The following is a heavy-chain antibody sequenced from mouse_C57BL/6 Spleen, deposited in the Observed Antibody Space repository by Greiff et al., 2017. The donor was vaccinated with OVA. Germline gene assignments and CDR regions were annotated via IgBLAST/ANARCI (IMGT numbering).Heavy chain of an antibody. CDR3: TAGGLRRAWFAY. CDR1: GFNIKDYY. Sequence: EVQLQQSGAELVRPGASVKLSCTASGFNIKDYYMHWVKQRPEQGLEWIGRIDPEDGDTEYAPKFQGKATMTADTSSNTPYLQLSSLTSEDTAVYYCTAGGLRRAWFAYWGQGTLVTVSA. J-gene: IGHJ3*01. V-gene: IGHV14-1*01. CDR2: IDPEDGDT. D-gene: IGHD2-4*01.